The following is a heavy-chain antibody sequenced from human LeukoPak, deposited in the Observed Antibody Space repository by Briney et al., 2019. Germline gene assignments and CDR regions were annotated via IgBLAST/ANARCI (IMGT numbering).Heavy chain of an antibody. D-gene: IGHD2-8*01. CDR3: AKDSRLEQWRPLTDY. Sequence: GGSLRLSCAASGFTFDDHGMSWVRQAPGKGLEWVSAISGSGGSTYYADSVKGRFIISRDNSKNTLYLQMNSLRAEDTAVYYCAKDSRLEQWRPLTDYWGQGTLVTVSS. J-gene: IGHJ4*02. V-gene: IGHV3-23*01. CDR1: GFTFDDHG. CDR2: ISGSGGST.